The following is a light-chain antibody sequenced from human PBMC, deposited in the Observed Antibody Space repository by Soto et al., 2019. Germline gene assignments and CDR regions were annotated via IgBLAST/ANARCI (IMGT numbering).Light chain of an antibody. J-gene: IGLJ1*01. V-gene: IGLV2-8*01. CDR2: EVS. Sequence: QSVLTQPPSSSGSPGQSVTISCTGTSSDIGTYDYVSWYQHLPDKAPKLIIYEVSKRPSGVPDRFSGSKSGNTASLTVSGLQAEDEGDYYCCSYGGGNNFYVFGTGPKV. CDR1: SSDIGTYDY. CDR3: CSYGGGNNFYV.